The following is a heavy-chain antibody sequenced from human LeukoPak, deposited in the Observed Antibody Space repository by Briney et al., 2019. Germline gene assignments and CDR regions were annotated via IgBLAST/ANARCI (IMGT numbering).Heavy chain of an antibody. V-gene: IGHV3-21*01. CDR2: ISSSSSYI. D-gene: IGHD3-9*01. Sequence: GGSLRLSCAASGFTFSSYSMNWVRQAPGKGLEWVSSISSSSSYIHYADSVKGRFTISRDNAKNSLYLQMNSLRAEDTAVYYCARDYDILTGYSGYFQHWGQGTLVTVSS. J-gene: IGHJ1*01. CDR1: GFTFSSYS. CDR3: ARDYDILTGYSGYFQH.